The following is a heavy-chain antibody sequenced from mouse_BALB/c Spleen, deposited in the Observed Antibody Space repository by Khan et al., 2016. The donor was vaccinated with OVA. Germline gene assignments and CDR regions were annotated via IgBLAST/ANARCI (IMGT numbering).Heavy chain of an antibody. Sequence: EVELVESGGGLVKPGGSLKLSCEVSGFAFNSYDMSWVRQTPEKRLEWVATISSTGTYTYYPDSVKGRFTISRDTARNTLYLQMSSLRSEDTALYYCTRTSYYVNPWFTYWGQGTLVTVSA. CDR1: GFAFNSYD. CDR3: TRTSYYVNPWFTY. J-gene: IGHJ3*01. V-gene: IGHV5-9*02. D-gene: IGHD2-10*01. CDR2: ISSTGTYT.